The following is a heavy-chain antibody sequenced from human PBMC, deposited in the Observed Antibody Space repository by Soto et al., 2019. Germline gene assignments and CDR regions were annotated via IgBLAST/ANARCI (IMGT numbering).Heavy chain of an antibody. V-gene: IGHV4-30-2*01. CDR2: IYHSGSF. D-gene: IGHD6-19*01. CDR1: GGSISSAGYT. CDR3: ARSVGHRSGWWPYYFDYWGQGVLVTVSQVSSAAGGANWFDP. J-gene: IGHJ5*02. Sequence: PSETLSLTCGVSGGSISSAGYTWNWIRQPPGEGLEWIGYIYHSGSFLYNPSIKSRATRSLDRSKNQFSLRLRSVTAADTAVYYCARSVGHRSGWWPYYFDYWGQGVLVTVSQVSSAAGGANWFDPWGQGTLVTVSS.